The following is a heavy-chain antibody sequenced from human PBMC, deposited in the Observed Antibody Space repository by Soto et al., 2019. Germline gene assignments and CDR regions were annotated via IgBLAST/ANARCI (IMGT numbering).Heavy chain of an antibody. CDR1: GYTLTTYT. V-gene: IGHV1-3*01. D-gene: IGHD3-3*01. Sequence: ASVKVSCKASGYTLTTYTMHWLRQAPGQRLEWMGWINAGNGNTKYSQKFHGRVTITRDTSASTAYMELSSLRSEDTAVYYCARGYDFWRGPQAPWGQGTLVTVSS. CDR2: INAGNGNT. CDR3: ARGYDFWRGPQAP. J-gene: IGHJ5*02.